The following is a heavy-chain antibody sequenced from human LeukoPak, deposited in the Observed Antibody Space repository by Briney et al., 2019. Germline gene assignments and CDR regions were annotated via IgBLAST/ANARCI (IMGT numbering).Heavy chain of an antibody. CDR2: ISWNSGSI. V-gene: IGHV3-9*01. CDR3: AKGESRLVLGDFDY. CDR1: GFTFDDYA. J-gene: IGHJ4*02. D-gene: IGHD6-19*01. Sequence: GGSLRLSCAASGFTFDDYAMHWVRQAPGKGLVWLSGISWNSGSIGYADSVKGRFTISRDNAKTSLYLQMNSLRAEDTALYYCAKGESRLVLGDFDYWGQGTLDTVSS.